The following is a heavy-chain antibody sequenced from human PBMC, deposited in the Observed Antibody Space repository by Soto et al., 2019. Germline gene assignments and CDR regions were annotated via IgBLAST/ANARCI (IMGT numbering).Heavy chain of an antibody. Sequence: AGGSLRLSCAASGFTFSSYSMNWVRQAPGKGLEWVSYISSSSSTIYYADSVKGRFAISRDNAKNSLYLQMNSLGDEDTAVYHCARDKRDYYDSSGDPLGYWGQGTLVTVSS. D-gene: IGHD3-22*01. V-gene: IGHV3-48*02. CDR3: ARDKRDYYDSSGDPLGY. J-gene: IGHJ4*02. CDR1: GFTFSSYS. CDR2: ISSSSSTI.